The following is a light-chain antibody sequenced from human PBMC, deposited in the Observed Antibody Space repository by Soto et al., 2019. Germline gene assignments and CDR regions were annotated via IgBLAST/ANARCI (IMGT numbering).Light chain of an antibody. CDR3: ATWDDSLRAVV. V-gene: IGLV1-47*01. Sequence: QSVLTQPPSASGTPGQRVTISCSGSSSNIGSNFVYWYQQLPGTAPKLLIYRNNQRPSGVPDRFAGSKSGTSVSLAISGLRSEDEADYYCATWDDSLRAVVFGGGTQLTVL. CDR2: RNN. CDR1: SSNIGSNF. J-gene: IGLJ2*01.